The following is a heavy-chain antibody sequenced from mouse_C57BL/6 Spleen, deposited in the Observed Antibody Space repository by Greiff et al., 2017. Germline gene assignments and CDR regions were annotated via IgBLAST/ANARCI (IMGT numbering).Heavy chain of an antibody. V-gene: IGHV5-4*01. J-gene: IGHJ3*01. CDR1: GFTFSSYA. Sequence: EVQWVESGGGLVKPGGSLKLSCAASGFTFSSYAMSWVRQTPEKRLEWVATISDGGSYTYYPDNVKGRFTISRDNAKNNLYLQMSHLKSEDTAMYYCARAHSNYYWFAYWGQGTLVTVSA. CDR2: ISDGGSYT. CDR3: ARAHSNYYWFAY. D-gene: IGHD2-5*01.